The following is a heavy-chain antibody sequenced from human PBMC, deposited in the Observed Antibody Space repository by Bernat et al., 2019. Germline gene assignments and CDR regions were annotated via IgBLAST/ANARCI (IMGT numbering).Heavy chain of an antibody. CDR1: GGSFSGYY. CDR2: INHSGST. CDR3: ARARYYDFWSGYLDNWFDP. V-gene: IGHV4-34*01. J-gene: IGHJ5*02. Sequence: QVQLQQWGAGLLKPSETLSLTCAVYGGSFSGYYWSWIRQPPGKGPEWIGEINHSGSTNYNPSLKSRVTISVDTSKNQFSLKLSSVTAADTAVYYCARARYYDFWSGYLDNWFDPWGQGTLVTVSS. D-gene: IGHD3-3*01.